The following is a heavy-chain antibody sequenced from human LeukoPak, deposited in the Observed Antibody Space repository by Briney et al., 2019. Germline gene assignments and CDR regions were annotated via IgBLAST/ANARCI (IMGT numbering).Heavy chain of an antibody. V-gene: IGHV3-43*02. CDR3: AKGRAARLNYYYYYGMDV. CDR2: ISGDGGST. CDR1: GFTFDDYA. Sequence: PGGSLRLSCAASGFTFDDYAMHWVRQAPGKGLEWVSLISGDGGSTYYADSVKGRFTISRDNSKNSLYLQMNSLRTKDTALYYCAKGRAARLNYYYYYGMDVWGQGTTVTVSS. D-gene: IGHD6-6*01. J-gene: IGHJ6*02.